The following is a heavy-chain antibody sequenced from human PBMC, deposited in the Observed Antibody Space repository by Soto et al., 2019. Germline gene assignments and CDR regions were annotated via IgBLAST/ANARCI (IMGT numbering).Heavy chain of an antibody. CDR2: IKQDGSEK. CDR1: GFTFSSYW. V-gene: IGHV3-7*03. Sequence: GGSLRLSCAASGFTFSSYWMSWVRQAPGKGLEWVANIKQDGSEKYYVDSVKGRFTISRDNAKNSLYLQMNSLRAEDTAVYYCARGGRRSGSYADAFDIWGQGTMVTVS. D-gene: IGHD1-26*01. CDR3: ARGGRRSGSYADAFDI. J-gene: IGHJ3*02.